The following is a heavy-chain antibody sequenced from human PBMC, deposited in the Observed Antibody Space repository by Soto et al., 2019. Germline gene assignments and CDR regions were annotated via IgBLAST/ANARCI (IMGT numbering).Heavy chain of an antibody. J-gene: IGHJ5*02. V-gene: IGHV3-30*18. CDR3: AKDGPGSPSGWPTGFDP. Sequence: QVQLVESGGGVVQPGRSLRLSCAASGFTFSSYGMHWVRQAPGKGLEWVAVISYDGSNKYYADSVKGRFTISRDNSKNTLYLQMNSLRAEDTAVYYGAKDGPGSPSGWPTGFDPWGQGTLVTVSS. CDR1: GFTFSSYG. D-gene: IGHD6-19*01. CDR2: ISYDGSNK.